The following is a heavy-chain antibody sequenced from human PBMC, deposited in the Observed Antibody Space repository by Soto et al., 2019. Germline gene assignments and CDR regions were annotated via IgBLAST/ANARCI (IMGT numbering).Heavy chain of an antibody. CDR2: INPNSGGT. CDR3: ARDPLGHYYYGMDV. D-gene: IGHD3-10*01. CDR1: GYTFTGYY. Sequence: ASVKVSCKASGYTFTGYYMHWVRQAPGQGLEWMGWINPNSGGTNYAQKFQGWVTMTRDTSISTAYMELSRLRSDDTAVYYCARDPLGHYYYGMDVWGQGSTGTVSS. J-gene: IGHJ6*02. V-gene: IGHV1-2*04.